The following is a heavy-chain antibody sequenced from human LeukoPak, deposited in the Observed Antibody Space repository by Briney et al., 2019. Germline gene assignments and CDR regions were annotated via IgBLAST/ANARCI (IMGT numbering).Heavy chain of an antibody. CDR2: ISAYNGNT. V-gene: IGHV1-18*01. Sequence: ASVKVSCKTSGYTFTNYDINWARQATGQGLEWMAWISAYNGNTNYAQKFQGRVTMTTDTSTSTAYMELRSLRSDDTAVYYCARAPGNLENYHYGMDVWGQGTTVTVSS. J-gene: IGHJ6*02. CDR3: ARAPGNLENYHYGMDV. CDR1: GYTFTNYD. D-gene: IGHD1-14*01.